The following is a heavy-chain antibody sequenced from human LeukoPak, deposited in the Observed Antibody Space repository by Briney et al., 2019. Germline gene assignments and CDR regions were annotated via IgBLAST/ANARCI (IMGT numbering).Heavy chain of an antibody. CDR3: ARGYDYGSGSLQYYFGLDV. D-gene: IGHD3-10*01. Sequence: GGSLRLSCAASGFTFSTYGMHWVRQAPGKGLEWVAFISYDGSNKYYADSVKGRFTISRDNSKNTLYLQLNSLRAEDTAVYYCARGYDYGSGSLQYYFGLDVWGQGTTVTVS. J-gene: IGHJ6*02. V-gene: IGHV3-30*03. CDR1: GFTFSTYG. CDR2: ISYDGSNK.